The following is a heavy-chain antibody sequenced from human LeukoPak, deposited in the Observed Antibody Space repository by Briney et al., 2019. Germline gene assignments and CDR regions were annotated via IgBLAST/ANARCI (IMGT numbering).Heavy chain of an antibody. CDR1: GGTFSSYA. D-gene: IGHD2-2*02. Sequence: GASVKVSCKASGGTFSSYAISWVRQAPGQGLEWMGGIIPIFGTANYAQKFQGRVTITADESTSTAYMELSSLRSEDTAVYYCARGRDIVVVPAATPFDYWGQGTLVTVSS. CDR3: ARGRDIVVVPAATPFDY. CDR2: IIPIFGTA. J-gene: IGHJ4*02. V-gene: IGHV1-69*13.